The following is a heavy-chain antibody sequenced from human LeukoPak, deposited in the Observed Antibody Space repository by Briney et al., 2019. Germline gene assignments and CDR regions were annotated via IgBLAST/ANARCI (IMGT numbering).Heavy chain of an antibody. V-gene: IGHV4-39*01. CDR3: ARGRSTWHLDY. Sequence: PSETLSLTCTVSGGSISNRNYHWGWIRQPPGKGLEWIGSICSSGSAYYDPSLKSRVTTSIDTSKNQFSLRLTSVTAADTAVYYCARGRSTWHLDYWGQGTLVTVSS. J-gene: IGHJ4*02. CDR2: ICSSGSA. D-gene: IGHD1-26*01. CDR1: GGSISNRNYH.